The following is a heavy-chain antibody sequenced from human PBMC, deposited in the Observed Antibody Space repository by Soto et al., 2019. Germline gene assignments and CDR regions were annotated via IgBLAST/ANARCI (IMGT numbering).Heavy chain of an antibody. Sequence: PGGSLRLSCAASGFTFSSYSMNWVRQAPGKGLEWVSSISSSSSYIYYADSVKGRFTISRDNAKNSLYLQMNSLRAEDTALYYCARDYYGDYYYYGMDVWGQGTTVTVSS. CDR1: GFTFSSYS. J-gene: IGHJ6*02. CDR3: ARDYYGDYYYYGMDV. CDR2: ISSSSSYI. D-gene: IGHD4-17*01. V-gene: IGHV3-21*01.